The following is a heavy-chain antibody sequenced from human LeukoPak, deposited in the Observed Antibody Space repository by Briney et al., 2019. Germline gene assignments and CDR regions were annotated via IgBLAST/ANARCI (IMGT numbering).Heavy chain of an antibody. D-gene: IGHD6-13*01. J-gene: IGHJ4*02. CDR2: ITGRDSGT. CDR3: AKVRGSTWDPFDY. V-gene: IGHV3-23*01. Sequence: PGGSLRLSCAASGVTFISYAMSWVRQAPGKGLEWVSSITGRDSGTYYADSVKGRFTISRDTSNNTLYLQMSSLRAEDTALYYCAKVRGSTWDPFDYWGQGTLVTVSS. CDR1: GVTFISYA.